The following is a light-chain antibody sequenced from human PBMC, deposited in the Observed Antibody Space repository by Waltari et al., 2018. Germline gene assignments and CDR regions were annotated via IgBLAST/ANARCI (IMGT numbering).Light chain of an antibody. CDR2: EGT. Sequence: QSALTQPPSASGSPGQSVTISCTGTSSDVGGYNYVSWYQQHPGKAPKLVISEGTKRPSGVPDRFSGSKSGNTASLTVSGLQAEDEADYYCSSYAGSNKLVFGVGTKLTVL. CDR3: SSYAGSNKLV. V-gene: IGLV2-8*01. J-gene: IGLJ2*01. CDR1: SSDVGGYNY.